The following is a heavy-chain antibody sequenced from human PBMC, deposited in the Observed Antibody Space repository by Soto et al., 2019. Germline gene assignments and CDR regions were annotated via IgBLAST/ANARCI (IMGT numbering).Heavy chain of an antibody. CDR3: ATQFERWLQDPFFDY. D-gene: IGHD5-12*01. J-gene: IGHJ4*02. V-gene: IGHV3-48*03. CDR2: ISSSGSTI. Sequence: GGSLRLSCAASGFTFSSYEMNWVRQAPGKGLEWVSYISSSGSTIYYADSVKGRFTISRDNAKNSLYLQMNSLRAEDTAVYYCATQFERWLQDPFFDYWGQGTLVTVSS. CDR1: GFTFSSYE.